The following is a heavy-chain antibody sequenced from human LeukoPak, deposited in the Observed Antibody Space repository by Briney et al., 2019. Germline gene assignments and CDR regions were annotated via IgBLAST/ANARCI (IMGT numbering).Heavy chain of an antibody. V-gene: IGHV3-7*01. J-gene: IGHJ4*02. Sequence: GGSLRLSCAASGFTFSSSAMSWVRQAPGKGLEWVANIKQDGSEKYYVDSVKGRFTISRDNAKNSLYLQMNSLRAEDTAVYYCARDPPVLDSSGWHYLDYWGQGTLVTVSS. D-gene: IGHD6-19*01. CDR2: IKQDGSEK. CDR1: GFTFSSSA. CDR3: ARDPPVLDSSGWHYLDY.